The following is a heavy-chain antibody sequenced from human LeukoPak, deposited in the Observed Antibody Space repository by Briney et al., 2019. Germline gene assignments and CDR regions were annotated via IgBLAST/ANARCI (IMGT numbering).Heavy chain of an antibody. CDR2: IYTSGST. Sequence: SETLSLTCTVSGGSISSYYWSWIWQPAGKGLEWIGRIYTSGSTNYNPSLKSRVTISVDTSKNQFSLKLSSVTAADTAAYYCARDYGSYMVRGVIWGQGTLVTVSS. CDR1: GGSISSYY. J-gene: IGHJ4*02. D-gene: IGHD3-10*01. CDR3: ARDYGSYMVRGVI. V-gene: IGHV4-4*07.